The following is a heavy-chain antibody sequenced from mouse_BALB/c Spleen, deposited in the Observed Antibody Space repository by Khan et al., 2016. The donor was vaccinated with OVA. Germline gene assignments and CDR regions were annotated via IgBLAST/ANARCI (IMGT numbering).Heavy chain of an antibody. Sequence: QVQLQQSGAELVKPGASVKLSCKTSGYTFSNYYIYWVKQRPGQGLEWIGGINPSNGGANFNEKFKTKATLTVDKSSSTVYMQLTSLTSEDSAVYYCTRSGYANPFADWGQGTLVTVSA. CDR3: TRSGYANPFAD. V-gene: IGHV1S81*02. CDR2: INPSNGGA. J-gene: IGHJ3*01. CDR1: GYTFSNYY. D-gene: IGHD2-10*02.